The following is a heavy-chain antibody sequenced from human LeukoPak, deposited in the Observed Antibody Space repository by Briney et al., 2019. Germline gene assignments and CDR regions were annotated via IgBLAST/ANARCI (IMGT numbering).Heavy chain of an antibody. J-gene: IGHJ5*02. D-gene: IGHD3-3*01. CDR2: IYTSGST. V-gene: IGHV4-4*07. Sequence: SETLSLTCTVSCGSISSYYWSWIRQPAGKGLEWIGRIYTSGSTNYNPSLKSRVTMSVDTSKNQFSLKLSSVTGADTAVYYCARDRTRFLEWLTAFDPWGQGTLVTVSP. CDR3: ARDRTRFLEWLTAFDP. CDR1: CGSISSYY.